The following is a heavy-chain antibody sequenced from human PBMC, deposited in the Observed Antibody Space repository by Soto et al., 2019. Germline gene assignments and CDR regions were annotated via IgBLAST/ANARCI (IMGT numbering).Heavy chain of an antibody. CDR3: ARVRQYCSATSCYLDP. CDR2: IHHGGTT. Sequence: SEPLSRTCAVSGGSISSSNWWQWVRQPPGKGLEWIGEIHHGGTTNYNPSLKSRVAISVDKSKNQSSLKLNSVTAADTAVYYCARVRQYCSATSCYLDPWGQGTLVTVSS. D-gene: IGHD2-2*01. CDR1: GGSISSSNW. J-gene: IGHJ5*02. V-gene: IGHV4-4*02.